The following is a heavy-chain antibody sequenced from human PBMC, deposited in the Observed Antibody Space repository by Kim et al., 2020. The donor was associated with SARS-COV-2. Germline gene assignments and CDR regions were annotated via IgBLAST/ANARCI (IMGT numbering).Heavy chain of an antibody. CDR3: AREYYDFWSGYYHNWFDP. CDR2: INSDGSST. J-gene: IGHJ5*02. D-gene: IGHD3-3*01. Sequence: GGSLRLSCAASGFTFSSYWMHWVRQAPGKGLVWVSRINSDGSSTSYADSVKGRFTISRDNAKNTLYLQMNSLRAEDTAVYYCAREYYDFWSGYYHNWFDPWGQGTLVTVSS. CDR1: GFTFSSYW. V-gene: IGHV3-74*01.